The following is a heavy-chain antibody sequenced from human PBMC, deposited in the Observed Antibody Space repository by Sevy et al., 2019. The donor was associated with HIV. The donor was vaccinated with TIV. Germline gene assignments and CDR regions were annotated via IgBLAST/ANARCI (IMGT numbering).Heavy chain of an antibody. CDR3: AKDGGNYGTGINNYGMAV. V-gene: IGHV3-30*18. J-gene: IGHJ6*02. CDR1: GFSFNNFG. Sequence: GGSLRLSCAASGFSFNNFGMHWVRQAPGKGLEWVAVISYDGNHKYYAGDSVKGRFSISRDNSKNTLYLEINSQRNEDTAVFYCAKDGGNYGTGINNYGMAVWGQGTTVTVSS. CDR2: ISYDGNHK. D-gene: IGHD1-1*01.